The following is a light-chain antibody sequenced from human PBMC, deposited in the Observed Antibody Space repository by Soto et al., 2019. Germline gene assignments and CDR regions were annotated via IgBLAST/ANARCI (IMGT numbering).Light chain of an antibody. Sequence: VLTQPPSASGTPGQRVTVSCSGSSSTIGSNNVAWYKKLAGSAPKLLIYENDQRPSGVPDRFSGSKSGTSASLAISGLRPEDEATYYCSTWDDSLSSVLFGGGTKLTVL. CDR1: SSTIGSNN. CDR2: END. CDR3: STWDDSLSSVL. V-gene: IGLV1-47*01. J-gene: IGLJ2*01.